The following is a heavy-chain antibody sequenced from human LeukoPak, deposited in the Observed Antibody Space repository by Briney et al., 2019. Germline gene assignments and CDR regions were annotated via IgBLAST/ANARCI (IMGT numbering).Heavy chain of an antibody. CDR1: GYTFTSYD. V-gene: IGHV1-8*01. Sequence: GASVKVSCKASGYTFTSYDINWVRQATGQGLEWMGWMNPNSGNTGYAQKFQGRVTMTRNTSISTAYMELSSLRSEDTAVYYCALPYYDFWSGYSSMDVWGKGTTVTVSS. CDR2: MNPNSGNT. D-gene: IGHD3-3*01. CDR3: ALPYYDFWSGYSSMDV. J-gene: IGHJ6*03.